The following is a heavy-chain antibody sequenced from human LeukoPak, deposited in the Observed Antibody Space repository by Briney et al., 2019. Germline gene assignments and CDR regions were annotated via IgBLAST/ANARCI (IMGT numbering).Heavy chain of an antibody. CDR1: GYTFTGYY. Sequence: ASVKVSCKASGYTFTGYYMHWVRQAPGQGLEWMGWINPNSGGTNYAQKFQGRVTMTRDTSISTAYMELSRLRSDDTAVYYCARDCSSTSCFEGSMDVWGKGTTVTVSS. CDR3: ARDCSSTSCFEGSMDV. CDR2: INPNSGGT. V-gene: IGHV1-2*02. J-gene: IGHJ6*03. D-gene: IGHD2-2*01.